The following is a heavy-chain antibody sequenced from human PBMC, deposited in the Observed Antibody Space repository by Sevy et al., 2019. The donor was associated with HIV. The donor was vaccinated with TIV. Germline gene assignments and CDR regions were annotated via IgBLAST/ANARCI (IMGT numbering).Heavy chain of an antibody. CDR2: IYHSGST. J-gene: IGHJ3*02. CDR1: GGSISSGGYS. Sequence: SETLSLTCAVSGGSISSGGYSWSWIRQPPGKGLEWIGYIYHSGSTYYNPSLKSRVTISVDRSKNQFSLKLSSVTAADTAVYYGAGAGYYDSSGPDGNDAFDIWGQGTMVTVSS. V-gene: IGHV4-30-2*01. D-gene: IGHD3-22*01. CDR3: AGAGYYDSSGPDGNDAFDI.